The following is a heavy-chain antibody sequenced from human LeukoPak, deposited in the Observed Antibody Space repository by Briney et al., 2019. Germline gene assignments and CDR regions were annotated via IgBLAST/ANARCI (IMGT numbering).Heavy chain of an antibody. CDR1: GYTFTGYY. CDR2: INPNSGGT. V-gene: IGHV1-2*02. D-gene: IGHD4-17*01. J-gene: IGHJ5*02. Sequence: ASVKVSCKASGYTFTGYYMHWVRQAPGQGLEWMGWINPNSGGTNYAQKFQGRVTMTRDTSISTAYMELSRLRSDDTAVYYCASSGYGDPYLWNWFNPWGQGTLVTVSS. CDR3: ASSGYGDPYLWNWFNP.